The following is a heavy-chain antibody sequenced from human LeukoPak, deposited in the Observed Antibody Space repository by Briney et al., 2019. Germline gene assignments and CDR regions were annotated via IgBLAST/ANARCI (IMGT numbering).Heavy chain of an antibody. Sequence: SVKVSCKASGFTFTPSALQWVRQARGQRLEWIGWIVVGSGNINYAQKFQERVTITRDMSTGTAYMELNSLRSEDTAVYYCARGRYGDYYSDYWGQGTLVTVSS. J-gene: IGHJ4*02. V-gene: IGHV1-58*01. CDR3: ARGRYGDYYSDY. D-gene: IGHD4-17*01. CDR2: IVVGSGNI. CDR1: GFTFTPSA.